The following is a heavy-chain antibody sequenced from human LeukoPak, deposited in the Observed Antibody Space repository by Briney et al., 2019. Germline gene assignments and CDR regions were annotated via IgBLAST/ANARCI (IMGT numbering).Heavy chain of an antibody. CDR1: GFTFGDYA. D-gene: IGHD3-10*01. CDR3: ARGFGAHAP. V-gene: IGHV4-59*01. Sequence: PGGSLRLSCTASGFTFGDYAMSWIRQPPGKGLEWIGYIYNSGSTNYNPSLKSRVTISVDTSKNQFSLRVNSVTAADTAVYYCARGFGAHAPWGQGTLVTVSS. CDR2: IYNSGST. J-gene: IGHJ5*02.